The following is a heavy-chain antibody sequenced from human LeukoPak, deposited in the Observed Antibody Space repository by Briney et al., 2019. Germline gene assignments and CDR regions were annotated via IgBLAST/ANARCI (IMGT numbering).Heavy chain of an antibody. CDR2: ISYDGSNK. CDR3: AKASLCSGGSCYIDY. D-gene: IGHD2-15*01. J-gene: IGHJ4*03. V-gene: IGHV3-30*18. CDR1: GFTFSSYG. Sequence: GGSLRLSRAASGFTFSSYGMHWVRQAPGKGLEWVAVISYDGSNKYYADSVKGRFTISRDNSKNTLYLQMNSLRAEDTAVYYCAKASLCSGGSCYIDYWGQGTLVTVSS.